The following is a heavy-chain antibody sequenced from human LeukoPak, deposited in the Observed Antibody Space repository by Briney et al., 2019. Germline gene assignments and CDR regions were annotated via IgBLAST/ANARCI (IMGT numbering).Heavy chain of an antibody. CDR1: GGSVSSGSYY. J-gene: IGHJ4*02. V-gene: IGHV4-61*01. CDR2: IYYSGST. CDR3: AREDGAVAGSGPIDY. D-gene: IGHD6-19*01. Sequence: SETLSLTCTVSGGSVSSGSYYWSWIRQPPGKGPEWIGYIYYSGSTNYNPSLKSRVTISVDTSKNQFSLKLSSVTAADTAVYYCAREDGAVAGSGPIDYWGQGTLVTVSS.